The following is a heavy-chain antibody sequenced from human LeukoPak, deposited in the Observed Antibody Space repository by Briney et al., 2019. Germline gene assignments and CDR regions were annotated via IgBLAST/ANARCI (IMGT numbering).Heavy chain of an antibody. CDR3: ARDSGTWFYLQD. J-gene: IGHJ1*01. Sequence: AGGSLRLSCAASGFSFGSYGMHWVRQAPGKGLEWEAFIRYGGTHQFYAESVRGRFTISRDNPKNTLYLQMNSLRGEDTAVYFCARDSGTWFYLQDWGQGTLVTVSS. V-gene: IGHV3-30*02. CDR2: IRYGGTHQ. CDR1: GFSFGSYG. D-gene: IGHD2/OR15-2a*01.